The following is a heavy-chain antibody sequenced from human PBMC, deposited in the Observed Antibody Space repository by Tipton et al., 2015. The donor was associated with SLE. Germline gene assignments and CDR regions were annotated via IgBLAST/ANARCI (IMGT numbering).Heavy chain of an antibody. V-gene: IGHV4-4*09. J-gene: IGHJ3*02. CDR3: ARDLTTIFGVGNAFDI. D-gene: IGHD3-3*01. CDR2: IYTSGST. CDR1: GGSISSYY. Sequence: TLSLTCTVSGGSISSYYWSWIRLSPGKGLEWIGDIYTSGSTNYKPSLKSRVTISLDTSKNQFSLKLSSVTAADTAVYYCARDLTTIFGVGNAFDIWGQGTMVTVSS.